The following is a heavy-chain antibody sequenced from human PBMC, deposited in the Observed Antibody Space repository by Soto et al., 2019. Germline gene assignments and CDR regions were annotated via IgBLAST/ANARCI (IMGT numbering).Heavy chain of an antibody. D-gene: IGHD2-8*01. V-gene: IGHV3-48*01. CDR2: IGIGSSTK. CDR3: ARGRMATSLGMDV. J-gene: IGHJ6*02. CDR1: GFTFRNYG. Sequence: GGSLRLSCAASGFTFRNYGMNWVRQAPGKGLEWVSYIGIGSSTKYYADSVKGRFTISRDNAKNSLYLQMNSLRAEDTAVYYCARGRMATSLGMDVWGQGTTVTVSS.